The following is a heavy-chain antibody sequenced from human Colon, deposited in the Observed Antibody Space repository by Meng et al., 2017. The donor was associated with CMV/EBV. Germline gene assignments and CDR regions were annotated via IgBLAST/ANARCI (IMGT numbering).Heavy chain of an antibody. CDR2: MNHSGSA. V-gene: IGHV4-34*01. CDR1: GRSFSNHY. CDR3: ARALGDIVAADGMDV. D-gene: IGHD5-12*01. Sequence: SETLSLTCAVYGRSFSNHYWSCIRQPPGKGLEWIGAMNHSGSANCNPSLKSRVTISVDTSKNQFSLKVTSVTAADTAVYYCARALGDIVAADGMDVWGQGTTVTVSS. J-gene: IGHJ6*02.